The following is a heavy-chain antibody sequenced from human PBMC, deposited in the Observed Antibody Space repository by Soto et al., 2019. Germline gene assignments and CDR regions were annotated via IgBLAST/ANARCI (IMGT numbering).Heavy chain of an antibody. CDR1: GGSFSGYY. CDR3: AHSGYDDSLDY. D-gene: IGHD5-12*01. J-gene: IGHJ4*02. CDR2: INHSGST. V-gene: IGHV4-34*01. Sequence: SETLSLTCAVYGGSFSGYYWSWIRQPPGKGLEWIGEINHSGSTNYNPSLKSRVTISVDTSKNQFSLKLSSVTAADMAAYYCAHSGYDDSLDYWGQGTLVTVSS.